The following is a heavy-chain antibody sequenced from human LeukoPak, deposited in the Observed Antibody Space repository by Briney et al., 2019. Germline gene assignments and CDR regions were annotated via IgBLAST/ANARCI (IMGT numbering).Heavy chain of an antibody. D-gene: IGHD4-17*01. CDR2: ISRSGNNI. CDR1: GFTFSSYS. Sequence: GGSLRLSCAASGFTFSSYSMNWVRQAPGKGLEWVSYISRSGNNIDCADFVKGRFTISRDNAKNSVYLQMNNLRDEDTAVYYCARDYGDHGEYFDYWGQGTLVTVPS. CDR3: ARDYGDHGEYFDY. J-gene: IGHJ4*02. V-gene: IGHV3-48*02.